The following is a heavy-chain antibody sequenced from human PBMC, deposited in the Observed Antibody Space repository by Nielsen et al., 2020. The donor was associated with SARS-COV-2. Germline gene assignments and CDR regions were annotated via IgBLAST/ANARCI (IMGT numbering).Heavy chain of an antibody. CDR3: ARDGWFSDSNDGFDI. V-gene: IGHV3-7*05. CDR1: GLIFSSSW. Sequence: GESLKISCAASGLIFSSSWMVWVRQAPGKGLEWVANINEDGSVVNYVDSVKGRFTISRDSAKNSVFLQMNSLRGDDTAVYYCARDGWFSDSNDGFDIWGQGTLVTVSS. J-gene: IGHJ3*02. D-gene: IGHD2-15*01. CDR2: INEDGSVV.